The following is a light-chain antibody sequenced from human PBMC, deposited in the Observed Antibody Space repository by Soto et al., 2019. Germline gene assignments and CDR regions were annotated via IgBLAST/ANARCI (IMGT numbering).Light chain of an antibody. CDR3: QQYNNWPPWK. V-gene: IGKV3-15*01. CDR2: GAS. J-gene: IGKJ1*01. Sequence: IVLTQSPGTLSLSPGERATLSFRSSQSVRSDYFAWYQQKPGQAPRVIIFGASTRATDIPARFSGSGSGTEFTLTIRSLQSEDFAVYYCQQYNNWPPWKFGRGTKVDIK. CDR1: QSVRSD.